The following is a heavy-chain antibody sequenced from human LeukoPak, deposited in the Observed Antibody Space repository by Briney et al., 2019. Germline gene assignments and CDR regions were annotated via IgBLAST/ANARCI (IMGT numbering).Heavy chain of an antibody. CDR1: GYTFTGYF. Sequence: ASLKVSCKASGYTFTGYFIHWVRQAPGQGLEWMGWINPNSGGTNYAQKFQGRVTMTRDTSISTAYMELNRLRSDGTAVYYCARDERYDSSGYPFDYWGQGSLVTVSS. CDR2: INPNSGGT. D-gene: IGHD3-22*01. V-gene: IGHV1-2*02. CDR3: ARDERYDSSGYPFDY. J-gene: IGHJ4*02.